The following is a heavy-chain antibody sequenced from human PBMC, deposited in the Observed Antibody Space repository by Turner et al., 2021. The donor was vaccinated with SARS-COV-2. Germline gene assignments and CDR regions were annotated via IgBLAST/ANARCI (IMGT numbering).Heavy chain of an antibody. CDR1: GYTFTNYL. Sequence: QVQLVQSGAEMKKPGASVKVSCRASGYTFTNYLIHWVRQAPGQGLEWMGIIDPSGGNTTYAQKFRDRITVTRDTSTSTVFMELRSLKSDDTAVYYCARITPSGSWGQGTLISVSS. CDR3: ARITPSGS. CDR2: IDPSGGNT. D-gene: IGHD3-22*01. V-gene: IGHV1-46*01. J-gene: IGHJ4*02.